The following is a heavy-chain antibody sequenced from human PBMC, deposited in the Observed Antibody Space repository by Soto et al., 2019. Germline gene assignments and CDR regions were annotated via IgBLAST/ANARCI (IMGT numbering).Heavy chain of an antibody. CDR3: AKKVGYYDSSGYLWFEYFQH. CDR2: ISGSGGST. J-gene: IGHJ1*01. V-gene: IGHV3-23*01. Sequence: GGSLRLSCAASGFTFSSYAMSWVRQAPGKGLEWVSAISGSGGSTYYADSVKGRFTISRDNSKNTLYLQMNSLGAEDTAVYYCAKKVGYYDSSGYLWFEYFQHWGQGTLVTVSS. CDR1: GFTFSSYA. D-gene: IGHD3-22*01.